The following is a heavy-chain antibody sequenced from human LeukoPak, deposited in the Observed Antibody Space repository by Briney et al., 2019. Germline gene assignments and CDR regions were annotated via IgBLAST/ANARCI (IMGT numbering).Heavy chain of an antibody. CDR3: ARLVMATIDC. J-gene: IGHJ4*02. D-gene: IGHD5-24*01. CDR2: ISSSGSPI. V-gene: IGHV3-11*01. CDR1: GFTFSDYY. Sequence: PGGSLRLSCAASGFTFSDYYMSWIRQAPGKGLEWVSYISSSGSPIYYADSVKGRLTISRDNAKNSLYLQVNSLRAEDTAVYYCARLVMATIDCWGQGTLVTVSS.